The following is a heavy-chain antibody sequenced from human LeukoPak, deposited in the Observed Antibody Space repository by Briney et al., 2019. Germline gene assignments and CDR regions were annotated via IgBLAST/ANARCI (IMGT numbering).Heavy chain of an antibody. CDR2: ISYDGSNK. CDR3: ARDVSPQLWLSPDY. D-gene: IGHD5-18*01. Sequence: GGSLRLSCAASGFTFSSYAMHWVRQAPGKGLEWVAVISYDGSNKYYADSVKGRFTISRDNSKNTLYLQMNSLRAEDTAVYCCARDVSPQLWLSPDYWGQGTLVTVSS. V-gene: IGHV3-30-3*01. J-gene: IGHJ4*02. CDR1: GFTFSSYA.